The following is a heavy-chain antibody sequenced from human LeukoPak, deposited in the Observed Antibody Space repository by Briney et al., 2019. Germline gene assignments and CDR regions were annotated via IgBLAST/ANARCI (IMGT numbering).Heavy chain of an antibody. V-gene: IGHV4-34*01. J-gene: IGHJ6*02. CDR1: GGSFSGYY. CDR2: INHSGST. Sequence: SETLSLTCAVYGGSFSGYYWSWIRQPPGKGLEWIGEINHSGSTNYNPSLKSRVTISVDTSKNQFSLKLSSVTAADTAVYYCARGNAMVRGVAPYYYYYGMDVWGQGTTVTVSS. D-gene: IGHD3-10*01. CDR3: ARGNAMVRGVAPYYYYYGMDV.